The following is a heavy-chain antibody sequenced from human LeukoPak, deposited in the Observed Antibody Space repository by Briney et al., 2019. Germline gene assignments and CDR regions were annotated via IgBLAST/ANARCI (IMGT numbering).Heavy chain of an antibody. J-gene: IGHJ4*02. Sequence: GGSLRLSCAASGFTFSSYAMSWVRQAPGKGLEWVSAISGSGGSTYYADSVKGRFTISRDNSKNTLYLQMNSLRAEDTAVYYCAKDLAYDSSGIVFDSWGQGTLVTVYS. CDR3: AKDLAYDSSGIVFDS. D-gene: IGHD3-22*01. V-gene: IGHV3-23*01. CDR1: GFTFSSYA. CDR2: ISGSGGST.